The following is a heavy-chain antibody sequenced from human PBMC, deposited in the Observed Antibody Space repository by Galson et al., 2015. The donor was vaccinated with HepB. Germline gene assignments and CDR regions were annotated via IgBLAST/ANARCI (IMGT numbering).Heavy chain of an antibody. V-gene: IGHV3-74*01. CDR1: GFNFSAYS. Sequence: SLRLSCAASGFNFSAYSMNWARQAPGKGLDWVSRIKSDGSDTYYADSVKGRFTISRDNGKNTLFLQMNSLRAEDTAVYYCAVRGGSWGQGTLVTVSS. CDR3: AVRGGS. D-gene: IGHD3-16*01. J-gene: IGHJ4*02. CDR2: IKSDGSDT.